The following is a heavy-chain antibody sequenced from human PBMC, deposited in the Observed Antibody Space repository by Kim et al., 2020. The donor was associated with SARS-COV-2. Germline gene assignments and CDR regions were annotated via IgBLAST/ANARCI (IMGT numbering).Heavy chain of an antibody. Sequence: APWKGRFTCSRDNSKNTLYRQMNSLRAEDTAVYYCAKGGVVTATPSDFDYWGQGTLVTVSS. CDR3: AKGGVVTATPSDFDY. J-gene: IGHJ4*02. D-gene: IGHD2-21*02. V-gene: IGHV3-23*03.